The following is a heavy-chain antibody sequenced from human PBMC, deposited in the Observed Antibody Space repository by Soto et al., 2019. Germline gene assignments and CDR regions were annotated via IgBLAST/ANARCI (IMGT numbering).Heavy chain of an antibody. CDR1: GGTFSSYA. CDR3: ARLGQQPFCSSGKLVWFDP. J-gene: IGHJ5*02. V-gene: IGHV1-69*06. CDR2: IIPIFGTA. D-gene: IGHD6-19*01. Sequence: SVKVSCKASGGTFSSYAISWVRQAPGQGLEWMGGIIPIFGTANYAQKFQGRVTITADKSTSTAYMELSSLRSEDTAVYYCARLGQQPFCSSGKLVWFDPWGQGTLVTVSS.